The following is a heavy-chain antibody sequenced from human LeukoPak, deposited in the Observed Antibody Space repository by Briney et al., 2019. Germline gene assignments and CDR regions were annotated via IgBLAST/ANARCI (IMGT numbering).Heavy chain of an antibody. J-gene: IGHJ6*03. D-gene: IGHD2-2*01. CDR3: AKCYCSSSSCAPDHYYYYYMDV. CDR2: ISWNSGSI. Sequence: PGRSLRLSCAASGFTFDDYAMHWVRQAPGKGLEWVSGISWNSGSIGYADSVKGRFTTSRDNSKNTLYLQMNSLRAEDTAVYYCAKCYCSSSSCAPDHYYYYYMDVWGKGTTVTISS. CDR1: GFTFDDYA. V-gene: IGHV3-9*01.